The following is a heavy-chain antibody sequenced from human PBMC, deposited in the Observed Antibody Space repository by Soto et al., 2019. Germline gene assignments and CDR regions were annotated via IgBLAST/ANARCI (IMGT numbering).Heavy chain of an antibody. Sequence: QVQLQQWGAGLLKPSETLSLTCAVYGGSFSGYYWSWIRQPPGKGLEWIGEINHSGSTNYNPSLKSRVTISVDTSKNQFSLKLSSVTAADTAVYYCASDTMVRGAPRSSRYGMDVWGQGTMVTVSS. V-gene: IGHV4-34*01. D-gene: IGHD3-10*01. J-gene: IGHJ6*02. CDR1: GGSFSGYY. CDR3: ASDTMVRGAPRSSRYGMDV. CDR2: INHSGST.